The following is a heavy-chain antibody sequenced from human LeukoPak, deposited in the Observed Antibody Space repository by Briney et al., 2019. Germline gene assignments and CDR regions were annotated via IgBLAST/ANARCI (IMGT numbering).Heavy chain of an antibody. CDR3: AKGGAFGGVDSPNWFDP. V-gene: IGHV3-30*18. J-gene: IGHJ5*02. CDR1: GFTSSSYG. Sequence: GGSLRLSCAASGFTSSSYGMHWVRQAPGKGLEWVAVISYDGSNKYYADSVKGRFTISRDNSKNTLYLQMNSLRAEDTAVYYCAKGGAFGGVDSPNWFDPWGQGTLVTVSS. CDR2: ISYDGSNK. D-gene: IGHD3-16*01.